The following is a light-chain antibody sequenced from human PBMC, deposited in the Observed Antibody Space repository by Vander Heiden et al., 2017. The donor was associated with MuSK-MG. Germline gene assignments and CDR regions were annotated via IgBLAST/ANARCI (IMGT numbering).Light chain of an antibody. V-gene: IGKV1-12*01. J-gene: IGKJ4*01. CDR1: QAINNW. CDR3: QQADSFPLT. Sequence: DVQMTQSPSSVSASVGDRVTITCRASQAINNWLAWYQQKPGKAPQFLIYAASNLQSGVPSRFSGSGSRTDFTLTVSSLQPEDSATYYCQQADSFPLTFGGGTKVEIK. CDR2: AAS.